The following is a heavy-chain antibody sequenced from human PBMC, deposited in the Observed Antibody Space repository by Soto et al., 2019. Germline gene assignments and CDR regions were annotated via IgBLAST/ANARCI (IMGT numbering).Heavy chain of an antibody. CDR3: ASSPSNYFLGYYYMDV. D-gene: IGHD4-4*01. J-gene: IGHJ6*03. CDR2: IYYSGST. Sequence: SETLSLTCTVSGGSISSSSYYWGWIRQPPGKGLEWIGSIYYSGSTYYNPSLKSRVTISVDTSKNQFSLKLSSVTAADTAVYYCASSPSNYFLGYYYMDVWGKGTTVTVSS. V-gene: IGHV4-39*01. CDR1: GGSISSSSYY.